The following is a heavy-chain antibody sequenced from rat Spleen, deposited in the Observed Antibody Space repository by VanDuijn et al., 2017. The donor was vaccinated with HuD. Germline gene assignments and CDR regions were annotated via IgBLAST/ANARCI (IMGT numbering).Heavy chain of an antibody. CDR1: GFSLTSNG. Sequence: QVQLKESGPGLVQPSQTLSLTCTVSGFSLTSNGVSWVRQPPGKGLEWMGRMKYDGDTYYKSALKSRLSISRDPSKNQVFVKMNSLQSEDTAIYFCTRFDSGGSYFDHWGQGVMVTVSS. V-gene: IGHV2S30*01. D-gene: IGHD1-11*01. CDR2: MKYDGDT. CDR3: TRFDSGGSYFDH. J-gene: IGHJ2*01.